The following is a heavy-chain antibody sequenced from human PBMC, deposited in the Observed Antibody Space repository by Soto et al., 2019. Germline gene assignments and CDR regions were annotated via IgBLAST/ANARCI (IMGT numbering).Heavy chain of an antibody. CDR1: GFTFSSYA. Sequence: PGGSLRLSCAASGFTFSSYAMHWVRQAPGKGLEWVAVISYDGSNKYYADSVKGRFTISRDKSKNTLYLQMNSLRAEDTAVYYCATVGLGYEAFDIWGEGTMVTVSS. V-gene: IGHV3-30-3*01. D-gene: IGHD5-12*01. CDR2: ISYDGSNK. J-gene: IGHJ3*02. CDR3: ATVGLGYEAFDI.